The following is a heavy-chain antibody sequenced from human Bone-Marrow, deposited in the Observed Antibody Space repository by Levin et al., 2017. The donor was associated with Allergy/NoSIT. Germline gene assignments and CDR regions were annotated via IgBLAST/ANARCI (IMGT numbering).Heavy chain of an antibody. V-gene: IGHV3-23*01. J-gene: IGHJ5*02. CDR3: AKRNYDFWSGYYSIGFWLNWFDP. Sequence: PGGSLRLSCAASGFTFSSYAMSWVRQAPGKGLEWVSAISGSGGSTYYADSVKGRFTISRDNSKNTLYLQMNSLRAEDTAVYYCAKRNYDFWSGYYSIGFWLNWFDPWGQGTLVTVSS. D-gene: IGHD3-3*01. CDR2: ISGSGGST. CDR1: GFTFSSYA.